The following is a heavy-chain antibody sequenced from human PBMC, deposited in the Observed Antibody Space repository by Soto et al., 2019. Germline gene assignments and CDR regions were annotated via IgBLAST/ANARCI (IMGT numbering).Heavy chain of an antibody. J-gene: IGHJ6*02. CDR2: IYPGDSDT. V-gene: IGHV5-51*01. Sequence: PGESLKISCKGSGYTFTDYWIGWVRQLPGKGLEWMGIIYPGDSDTRYSPSFQGHVTITVDKSTNTAYLQWNTLRASDTAMYYCARHNSNFRYSYYAMDVWGQGTRVTVS. D-gene: IGHD4-4*01. CDR1: GYTFTDYW. CDR3: ARHNSNFRYSYYAMDV.